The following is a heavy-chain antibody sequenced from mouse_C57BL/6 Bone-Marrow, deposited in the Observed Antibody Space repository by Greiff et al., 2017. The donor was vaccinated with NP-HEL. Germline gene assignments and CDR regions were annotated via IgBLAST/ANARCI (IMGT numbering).Heavy chain of an antibody. CDR3: ARDEAYYPRSWFAY. CDR1: GFTFSSYA. V-gene: IGHV5-4*01. CDR2: ISDGGSYT. Sequence: EVQGVESGGGLVKPGGSLKLSCAASGFTFSSYAMSWVRQTPEKRLEWVATISDGGSYTYYPDNVKGRFTISRDNAKNNLYLQMSHLKSEDTAMYYCARDEAYYPRSWFAYWGQGTLVTVSA. D-gene: IGHD1-1*02. J-gene: IGHJ3*01.